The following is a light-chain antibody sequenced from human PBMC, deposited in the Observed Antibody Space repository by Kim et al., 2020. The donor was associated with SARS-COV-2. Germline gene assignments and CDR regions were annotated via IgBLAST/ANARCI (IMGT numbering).Light chain of an antibody. CDR3: QSYDSSNWV. CDR1: SGSIASNY. Sequence: TATISCTRSSGSIASNYVQWYQQRPGSAPTTVIYEDNQRPSGVPDRFSGSIDSSSNSASLTISGLKTEDEADYYCQSYDSSNWVFGGGTQLTVL. CDR2: EDN. V-gene: IGLV6-57*03. J-gene: IGLJ3*02.